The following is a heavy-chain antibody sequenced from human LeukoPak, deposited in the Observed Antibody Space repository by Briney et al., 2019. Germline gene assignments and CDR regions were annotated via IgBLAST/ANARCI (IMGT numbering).Heavy chain of an antibody. D-gene: IGHD2-15*01. J-gene: IGHJ4*02. CDR1: GFTFSSYS. CDR3: ATYIVGPTIDY. Sequence: GGSLRLSCAAAGFTFSSYSMNWVRQAPGKGLEWISYISGSGTTIYYADSVKGRFTISRDNAKNSVYLQMNSLRAGDTAVYYCATYIVGPTIDYWGQGTLVTVSS. CDR2: ISGSGTTI. V-gene: IGHV3-48*04.